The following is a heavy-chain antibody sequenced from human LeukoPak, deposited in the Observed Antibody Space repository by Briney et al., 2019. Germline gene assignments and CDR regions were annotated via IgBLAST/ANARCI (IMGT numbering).Heavy chain of an antibody. CDR2: MQFDGSIK. V-gene: IGHV3-30*02. D-gene: IGHD2-2*01. J-gene: IGHJ4*02. Sequence: GGSLRLSCAASGLAFSTPGMHWVRQAPGKGLEWVAFMQFDGSIKLYADSVKDRFTVSRDTSKNTLYLQMTSLRGGDTAVYYCTKEGTRCCQDDYWGQGTQVTVSS. CDR1: GLAFSTPG. CDR3: TKEGTRCCQDDY.